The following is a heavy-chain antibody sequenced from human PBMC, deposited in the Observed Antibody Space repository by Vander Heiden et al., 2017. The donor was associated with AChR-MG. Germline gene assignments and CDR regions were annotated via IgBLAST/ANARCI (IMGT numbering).Heavy chain of an antibody. Sequence: EVQLVASGGGLVKPGGSLRLSCSASGFTFSAYSMNGGRQAPGKGLEWVSSISRSSGSIYYADAVKGRFTISRDNAKNSLYLQMNRMRAEDTAVYYCARDRVSNNDAYDIWVQGTMVTVSS. CDR2: ISRSSGSI. V-gene: IGHV3-21*01. CDR1: GFTFSAYS. J-gene: IGHJ3*02. CDR3: ARDRVSNNDAYDI. D-gene: IGHD2-8*01.